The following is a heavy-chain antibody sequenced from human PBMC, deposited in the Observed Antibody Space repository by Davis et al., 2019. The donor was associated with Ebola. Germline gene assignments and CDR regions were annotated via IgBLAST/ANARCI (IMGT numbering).Heavy chain of an antibody. J-gene: IGHJ3*02. Sequence: MPSEPLSLTFAVHGASFRGYYWRCMRQPPGKLSEWIGQMNHIGSTNYNPYLMCRVTISVDTSKNQFSLKLSSVTAADTAVYYCARGPSIRAFDIWGQGTMVTVSS. CDR2: MNHIGST. D-gene: IGHD2-21*01. CDR1: GASFRGYY. V-gene: IGHV4-34*01. CDR3: ARGPSIRAFDI.